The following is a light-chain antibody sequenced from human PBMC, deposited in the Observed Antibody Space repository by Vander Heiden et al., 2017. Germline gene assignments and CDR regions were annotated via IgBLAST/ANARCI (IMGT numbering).Light chain of an antibody. Sequence: IVLTPSPASLAVSLGGGATISCKSSQSVLYSSNNKNYLAWYQQKPGQPPKLLIYWTSTRESGVPDRFSGSGSGTDFALTISSLQAEDVAVYYCQQYYSSPYTFGQGTKLEIK. J-gene: IGKJ2*01. CDR2: WTS. CDR3: QQYYSSPYT. V-gene: IGKV4-1*01. CDR1: QSVLYSSNNKNY.